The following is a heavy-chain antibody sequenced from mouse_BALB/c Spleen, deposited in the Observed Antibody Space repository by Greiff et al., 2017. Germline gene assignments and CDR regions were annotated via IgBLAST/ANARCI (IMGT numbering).Heavy chain of an antibody. CDR1: GFTFSSYG. CDR3: ARSGNYAMDY. V-gene: IGHV5-17*02. J-gene: IGHJ4*01. Sequence: EVMLVESGGGLVQPGGSLKLSCAASGFTFSSYGMSWVRQTPEKGLEWVAYISSGSSTIYYADTVKGRFTISRDNPKNTLFLQMTSLRSEDTAMYYCARSGNYAMDYWGQGTSVTVSS. CDR2: ISSGSSTI. D-gene: IGHD1-1*02.